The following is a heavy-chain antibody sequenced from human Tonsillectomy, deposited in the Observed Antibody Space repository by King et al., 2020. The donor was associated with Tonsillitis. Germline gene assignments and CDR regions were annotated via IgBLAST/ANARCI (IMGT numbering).Heavy chain of an antibody. Sequence: QLQESGPGLVKPSQTLSLTCAVSGDYISSANHHWTWIRQPAGQGPEGIWHMYTSGSATYHLSLKTRDTMSLDPAKNQLSLKLLSVTAADTAVYYGARGLTGSWESLGYWGQGTVVTVSS. CDR1: GDYISSANHH. D-gene: IGHD1-26*01. V-gene: IGHV4-61*02. CDR3: ARGLTGSWESLGY. J-gene: IGHJ4*02. CDR2: MYTSGSA.